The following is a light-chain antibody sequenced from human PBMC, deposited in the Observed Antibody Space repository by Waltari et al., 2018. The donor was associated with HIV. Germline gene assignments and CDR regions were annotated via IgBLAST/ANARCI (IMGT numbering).Light chain of an antibody. CDR1: RSAAGDSY. J-gene: IGLJ3*02. CDR2: EVT. V-gene: IGLV2-14*01. Sequence: QSALPQPASVSGSPGQSISISCTGTRSAAGDSYVSWYQHPSGKAPKVIIYEVTNRPAGVSHRFSGSKSGNTASLTISGLLPDDEADYFCSSYISSATPEFGGGTRLTVL. CDR3: SSYISSATPE.